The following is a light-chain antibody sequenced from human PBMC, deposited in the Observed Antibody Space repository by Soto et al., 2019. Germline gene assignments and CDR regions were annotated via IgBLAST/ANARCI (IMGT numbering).Light chain of an antibody. Sequence: EIVLTQSPATLSLSPGERATLSCRASQSIGLAIAWYQHKPGQAPRLLIYGASTRATGIQDRFSGSGSGTDFTLTISSLQSEDFAVYYCKQYNNWPWTVGQGTKVDIK. CDR3: KQYNNWPWT. V-gene: IGKV3D-15*01. J-gene: IGKJ1*01. CDR2: GAS. CDR1: QSIGLA.